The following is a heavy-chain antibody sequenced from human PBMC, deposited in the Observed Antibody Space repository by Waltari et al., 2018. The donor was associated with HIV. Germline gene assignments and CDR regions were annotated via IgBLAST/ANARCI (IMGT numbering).Heavy chain of an antibody. Sequence: QVQLQESGPGLVKPSETLSLTCAVSSYSFSSAYSWGWIRQSPGKGLEWIWSISHRGRTYYSPSLKSRVTISVDTSKNQVSLKLSSVTAADTAVYYCARGDIVATGGFDFWGQGTLVTVSS. J-gene: IGHJ4*02. D-gene: IGHD5-12*01. CDR2: ISHRGRT. V-gene: IGHV4-38-2*01. CDR3: ARGDIVATGGFDF. CDR1: SYSFSSAYS.